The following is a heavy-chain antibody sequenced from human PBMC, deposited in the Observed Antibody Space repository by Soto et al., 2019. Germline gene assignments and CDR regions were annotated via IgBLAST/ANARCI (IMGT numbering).Heavy chain of an antibody. D-gene: IGHD2-15*01. J-gene: IGHJ4*02. V-gene: IGHV1-8*01. CDR1: GYTFTSYD. CDR2: MNPNSGNT. Sequence: QVQLVQSGAEVKKPGASVKVSCKASGYTFTSYDINWVRQATGQGPEWMGWMNPNSGNTGYAQKFHGRFTMTRNSSISTAYMELSSLRSDDTAVYYCARERSGYFDYWGLGTLVTVPS. CDR3: ARERSGYFDY.